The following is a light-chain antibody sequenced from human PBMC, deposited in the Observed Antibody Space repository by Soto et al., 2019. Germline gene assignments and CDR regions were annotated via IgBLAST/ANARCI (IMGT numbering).Light chain of an antibody. CDR1: SSDVGGYKY. Sequence: QSALTQPASVSGSPGQSITISCTGTSSDVGGYKYVSWYQQYPGKAPKLMIYEVNNRPSGVSNRFSGSKSGNTASLTISGLQAEDEADYYCSSVTSRSTLVIGGGTKLTVL. V-gene: IGLV2-14*01. CDR3: SSVTSRSTLV. CDR2: EVN. J-gene: IGLJ2*01.